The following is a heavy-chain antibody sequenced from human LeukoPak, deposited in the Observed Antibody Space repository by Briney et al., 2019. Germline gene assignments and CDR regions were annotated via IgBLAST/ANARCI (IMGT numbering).Heavy chain of an antibody. V-gene: IGHV3-33*01. Sequence: GGSLRLSCAASGFTFGSYGMHWVRQAPGKGLEWVAVIWYDGSNKYYADSVKGRFTISRDNSKNTLYLQMNSLRAEDTAVYYCARWYCSSTSCSRGYYYYYGMGVWGQGTTVTVSS. CDR2: IWYDGSNK. CDR1: GFTFGSYG. D-gene: IGHD2-2*01. J-gene: IGHJ6*02. CDR3: ARWYCSSTSCSRGYYYYYGMGV.